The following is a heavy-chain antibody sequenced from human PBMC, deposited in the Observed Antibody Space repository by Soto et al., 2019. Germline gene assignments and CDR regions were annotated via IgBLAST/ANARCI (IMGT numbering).Heavy chain of an antibody. Sequence: QVQLQESGPGLVKPSQTLSLTCTVSGGSVSSGGYYWSWIRQHPGKGLEWIGYVYYSGSTYYNPYIKSRVTISVDTSKNQFALKLSSVTAADTAVYYCARDRAGSGSYWDYWGQGTLVGVSS. CDR3: ARDRAGSGSYWDY. D-gene: IGHD3-10*01. CDR1: GGSVSSGGYY. V-gene: IGHV4-31*03. CDR2: VYYSGST. J-gene: IGHJ4*02.